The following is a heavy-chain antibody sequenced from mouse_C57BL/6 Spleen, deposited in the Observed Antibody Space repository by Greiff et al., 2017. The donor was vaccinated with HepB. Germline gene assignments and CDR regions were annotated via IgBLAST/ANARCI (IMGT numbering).Heavy chain of an antibody. J-gene: IGHJ2*01. CDR3: TSYYYGSSPFDY. Sequence: VQLQQSGAELVRPGASVKLSCTASGFNIKDDYMHWVKQRPEQGLEWIGWIDPENGDTEYASKFQGKATITADTSSNTAHLQLSSLTSEDTAVYYCTSYYYGSSPFDYWGQGTTLTVSS. D-gene: IGHD1-1*01. CDR2: IDPENGDT. CDR1: GFNIKDDY. V-gene: IGHV14-4*01.